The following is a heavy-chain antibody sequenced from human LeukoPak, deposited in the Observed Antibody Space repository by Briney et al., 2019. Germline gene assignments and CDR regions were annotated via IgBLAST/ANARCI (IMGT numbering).Heavy chain of an antibody. CDR2: IYSGGST. CDR3: ARVQGYCSGGSCYSYYYYGMDV. D-gene: IGHD2-15*01. V-gene: IGHV3-66*01. J-gene: IGHJ6*02. Sequence: GSLRLSCSASGFTLSSNYMSWVRQAPGKGLGWGSVIYSGGSTYYADSVKGRFTISRDNSKNTLYLQMNSLRAEDTAVYYCARVQGYCSGGSCYSYYYYGMDVWGQGTTVTVSS. CDR1: GFTLSSNY.